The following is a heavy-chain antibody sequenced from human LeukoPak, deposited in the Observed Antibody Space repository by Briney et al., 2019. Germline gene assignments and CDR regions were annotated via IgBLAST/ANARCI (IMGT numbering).Heavy chain of an antibody. D-gene: IGHD3-10*02. CDR3: AELGITMIGGV. CDR1: GFTSSSYE. Sequence: GGSLRLSCAAPGFTSSSYEMYWGRQAPGKGLEWVSYISSSGSTIYYADTVKGRFTISRDNDKNSLYLQMNSPRAEDTAVYDCAELGITMIGGVWGKGTTVTISS. CDR2: ISSSGSTI. J-gene: IGHJ6*04. V-gene: IGHV3-48*03.